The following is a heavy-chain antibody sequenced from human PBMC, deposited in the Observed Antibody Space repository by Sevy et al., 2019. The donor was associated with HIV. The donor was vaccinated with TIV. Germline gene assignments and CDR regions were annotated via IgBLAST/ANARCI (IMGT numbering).Heavy chain of an antibody. V-gene: IGHV3-21*01. J-gene: IGHJ3*02. CDR1: GFTFGDYA. Sequence: GGSLRLSCTTSGFTFGDYAMSWVRQAPGKGLEWVSSISSSSNYIYYADSVKGRFTISRDNAKNSLYLQMNSLRAEDTALYYCARPYGSGSWEAFDIWGQGTMVTVSS. CDR2: ISSSSNYI. CDR3: ARPYGSGSWEAFDI. D-gene: IGHD3-10*01.